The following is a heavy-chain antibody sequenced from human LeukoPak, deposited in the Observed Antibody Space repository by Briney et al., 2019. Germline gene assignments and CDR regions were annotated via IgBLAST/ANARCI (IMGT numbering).Heavy chain of an antibody. CDR3: AREVMITFGGVIVSYYYYMDV. CDR2: IYHGGST. J-gene: IGHJ6*03. V-gene: IGHV4-59*12. D-gene: IGHD3-16*02. CDR1: GGSIRGYY. Sequence: PSETLSLTCNVSGGSIRGYYWSWIRQPPGKGLEWIANIYHGGSTHYNPALKSRVTISVDTSKNQFSLKLSSVTAADTAVYHCAREVMITFGGVIVSYYYYMDVWGKGTTVTISS.